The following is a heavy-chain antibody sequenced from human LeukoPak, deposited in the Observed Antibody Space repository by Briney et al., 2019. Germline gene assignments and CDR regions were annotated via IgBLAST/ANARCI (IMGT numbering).Heavy chain of an antibody. V-gene: IGHV1-2*02. CDR1: GYTFTGYY. CDR2: INPNSGGT. CDR3: ARSISAYAGRGWFDP. J-gene: IGHJ5*02. D-gene: IGHD5-12*01. Sequence: ASVMVSCKASGYTFTGYYMHWVRRAPGQGLEWMGWINPNSGGTNYAQKFQGRVTMTRDTSISTAYMELSRLRSDDTAVFYCARSISAYAGRGWFDPWGQGTLVTVSS.